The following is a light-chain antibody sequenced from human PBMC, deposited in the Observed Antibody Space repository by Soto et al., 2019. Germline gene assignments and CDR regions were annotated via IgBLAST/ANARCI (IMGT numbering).Light chain of an antibody. CDR3: LRYNSYSALT. CDR1: QSISSW. CDR2: DAS. J-gene: IGKJ4*01. V-gene: IGKV1-5*01. Sequence: DIQMTQSPPTLPASVGDRVTITCRASQSISSWLAWYQQKPGKAPKLLIYDASSLESGVPSRFSGSGSGIEFTLAISGQQPDDFATYYCLRYNSYSALTFGGGTKVEIK.